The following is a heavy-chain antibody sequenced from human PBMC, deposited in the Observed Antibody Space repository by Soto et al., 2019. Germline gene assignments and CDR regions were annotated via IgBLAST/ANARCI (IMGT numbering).Heavy chain of an antibody. J-gene: IGHJ5*02. D-gene: IGHD3-22*01. V-gene: IGHV4-59*01. CDR3: ARHGITYYYDSSGYSRWFDP. CDR2: IYYSGST. CDR1: GDSISSYY. Sequence: SETLSLTCTVSGDSISSYYWSWIRQPPGKGLEWIGYIYYSGSTNYNPSLKSRVTISVDTSKNQFSLKLSSVTAADTAVYYCARHGITYYYDSSGYSRWFDPWGQGTLVTVSS.